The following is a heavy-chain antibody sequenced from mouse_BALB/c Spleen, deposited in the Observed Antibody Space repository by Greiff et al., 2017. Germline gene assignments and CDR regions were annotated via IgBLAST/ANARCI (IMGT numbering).Heavy chain of an antibody. CDR3: TRSMGNFAMDY. Sequence: QVQLQQPGAELVKPGASVKLSCKASGYTFTSYYMYWVKQRPGQGLEWIGGINPSNGGTNFNEKFKSKASLTVDKSSSTAYMQLSSLTSEDSAVYYCTRSMGNFAMDYWGQGTSVTVSS. D-gene: IGHD2-1*01. CDR1: GYTFTSYY. J-gene: IGHJ4*01. V-gene: IGHV1S81*02. CDR2: INPSNGGT.